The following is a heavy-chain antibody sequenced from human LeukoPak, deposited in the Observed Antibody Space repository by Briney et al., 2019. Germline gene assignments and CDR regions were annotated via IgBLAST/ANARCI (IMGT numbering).Heavy chain of an antibody. CDR3: ARDGDSSDYYYYYYMDV. CDR1: GGSISSYY. Sequence: PSETLSLTCTVSGGSISSYYWSWIRQPAGKGLEWIGRIYTSGSTNYNPSLKSGVTISVDKSKNQFSLKLSSVTAADTAVYYCARDGDSSDYYYYYYMDVWGKGTTVTVSS. V-gene: IGHV4-4*07. J-gene: IGHJ6*03. D-gene: IGHD3-22*01. CDR2: IYTSGST.